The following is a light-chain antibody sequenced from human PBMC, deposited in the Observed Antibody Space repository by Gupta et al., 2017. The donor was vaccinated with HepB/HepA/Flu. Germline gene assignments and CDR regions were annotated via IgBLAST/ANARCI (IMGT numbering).Light chain of an antibody. V-gene: IGLV3-19*01. CDR3: NYRDNSSNNFRV. J-gene: IGLJ3*02. Sequence: SSELTQYPAVSVAMGQTVRIICQGDSLRKYYAGCYQQKPGQAPLLVMYGENGRPSGVPDRCFSASSGDTTALIITSGEAEEEADDYYNYRDNSSNNFRVFGGGTRVTVL. CDR2: GEN. CDR1: SLRKYY.